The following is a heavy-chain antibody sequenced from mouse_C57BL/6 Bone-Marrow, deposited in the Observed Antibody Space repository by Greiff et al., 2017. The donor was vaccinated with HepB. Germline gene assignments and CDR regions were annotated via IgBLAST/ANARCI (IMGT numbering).Heavy chain of an antibody. CDR2: IYPGSGNT. V-gene: IGHV1-76*01. J-gene: IGHJ2*01. Sequence: QVQLQQSGAELVRPGASVKLSCTASGYTFTDYYINWVKQRPGQGLEWIARIYPGSGNTYYNEKFKGKATLTAEKSSSTAYMQLSSLTSEDSAVYFCASNWYYFDYWGQGTTLTVSS. CDR3: ASNWYYFDY. CDR1: GYTFTDYY. D-gene: IGHD4-1*01.